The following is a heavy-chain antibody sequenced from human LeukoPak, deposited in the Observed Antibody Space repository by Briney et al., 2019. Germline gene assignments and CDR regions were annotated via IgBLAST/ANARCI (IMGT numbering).Heavy chain of an antibody. CDR2: LDESGRP. CDR1: GGSIRSGDHH. Sequence: SPSETLSLTCSVSGGSIRSGDHHWAWVRQPPGKGLGFIGSLDESGRPYYNRPLKSRVSISGDTSGKQFSLNLTSVTAADTAVYFCARDLGGYPFFMDVWGRGTTVIVSS. J-gene: IGHJ6*03. V-gene: IGHV4-39*07. D-gene: IGHD2-15*01. CDR3: ARDLGGYPFFMDV.